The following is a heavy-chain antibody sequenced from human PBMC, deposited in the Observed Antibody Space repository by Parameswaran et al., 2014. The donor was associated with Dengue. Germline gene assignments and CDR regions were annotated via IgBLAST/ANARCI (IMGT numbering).Heavy chain of an antibody. CDR3: ALGLQVWPSNYYAMDV. CDR2: INHSGIT. J-gene: IGHJ6*02. V-gene: IGHV4-34*01. Sequence: ASETLSLTCAVSGVSFSDYYWSWIRQPPGKGLEWIGEINHSGITNYNPSLKSRVTISVDTSKNQFSLKLSSVTAADTAVYYCALGLQVWPSNYYAMDVWGQGTTVTVSS. D-gene: IGHD5-18*01. CDR1: GVSFSDYY.